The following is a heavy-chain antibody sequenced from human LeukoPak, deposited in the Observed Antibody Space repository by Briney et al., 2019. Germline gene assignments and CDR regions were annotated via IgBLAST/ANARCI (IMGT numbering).Heavy chain of an antibody. V-gene: IGHV4-59*01. J-gene: IGHJ5*02. D-gene: IGHD3-10*01. CDR1: GGSLSGYY. Sequence: SETLSLTCAVYGGSLSGYYWSWIRQPPGKGLEWIGYIYYSGSTNYNPSLKSRVTISVDTSKNQFSLKLSSVTAADTAVYYCARAITMVRGVIDWFDPWGQGTLVTVSS. CDR2: IYYSGST. CDR3: ARAITMVRGVIDWFDP.